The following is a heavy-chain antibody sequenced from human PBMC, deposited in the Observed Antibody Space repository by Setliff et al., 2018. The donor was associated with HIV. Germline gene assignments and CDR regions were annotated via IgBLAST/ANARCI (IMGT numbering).Heavy chain of an antibody. D-gene: IGHD2-2*01. CDR3: ARDDSIVLVPAIMRGDGFDF. J-gene: IGHJ3*01. CDR1: GGSVGSSSHY. V-gene: IGHV4-39*07. Sequence: ASETLSLTCTVSGGSVGSSSHYWAWIRQPPGKGLEWIGSIYYTGNTKYNPSLESRVTFSIDTSENQFSLRLASVTAADTAIYYCARDDSIVLVPAIMRGDGFDFWGQGRMVTVSS. CDR2: IYYTGNT.